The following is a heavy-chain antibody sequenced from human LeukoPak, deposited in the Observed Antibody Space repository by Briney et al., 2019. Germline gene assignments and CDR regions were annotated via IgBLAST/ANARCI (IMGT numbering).Heavy chain of an antibody. J-gene: IGHJ5*02. CDR1: GGSISNYY. D-gene: IGHD2-2*02. CDR2: FYTSWST. CDR3: ARDSCSSTSCYNNWFEP. V-gene: IGHV4-4*07. Sequence: SETLSLTCTVSGGSISNYYWIWIRQPAAKGLEWIGRFYTSWSTNYNPSLKSRVTMSVDKSKNQFSLTLNSVTAEDAAVYYCARDSCSSTSCYNNWFEPWGQGTLVTVSS.